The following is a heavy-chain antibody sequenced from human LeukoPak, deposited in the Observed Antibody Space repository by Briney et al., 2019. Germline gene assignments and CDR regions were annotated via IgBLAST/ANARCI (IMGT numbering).Heavy chain of an antibody. CDR3: ARRYGYDDAEIDY. CDR2: IYPGDSDT. V-gene: IGHV5-51*01. Sequence: GESLKISCKGSGYSFTTYWIGWVRQMPGKGLEWMGIIYPGDSDTRYSPSFQGRVTISADKSISTAYLQWSSLKASDTAMYYCARRYGYDDAEIDYWGQGTLVTVSS. CDR1: GYSFTTYW. D-gene: IGHD5-18*01. J-gene: IGHJ4*02.